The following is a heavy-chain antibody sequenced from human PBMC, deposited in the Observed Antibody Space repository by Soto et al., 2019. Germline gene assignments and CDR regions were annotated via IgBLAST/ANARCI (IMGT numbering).Heavy chain of an antibody. D-gene: IGHD4-4*01. V-gene: IGHV3-7*01. CDR1: GFTFSSYW. CDR2: IKQDGSEK. CDR3: ARDKFPFQAYSNYYYGMDV. J-gene: IGHJ6*02. Sequence: PGGSLRLSCAASGFTFSSYWMSWVRQAPGKGLEWVANIKQDGSEKYYVDSVKGRFTISRDNAKNPLYLQMNSLRAEDTAVYYCARDKFPFQAYSNYYYGMDVWGQGTTVTVSS.